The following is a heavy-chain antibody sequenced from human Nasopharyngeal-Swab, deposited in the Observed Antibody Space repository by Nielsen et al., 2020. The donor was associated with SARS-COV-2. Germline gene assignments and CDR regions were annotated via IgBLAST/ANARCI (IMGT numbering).Heavy chain of an antibody. CDR2: IAHDASNE. D-gene: IGHD4-17*01. J-gene: IGHJ4*02. V-gene: IGHV3-30*03. CDR1: GFTFSSFG. CDR3: ARDAPAYYGAFY. Sequence: GESLKISCAASGFTFSSFGMHWVRQAPGRGLEWVAFIAHDASNEYYGDSVKGRFSISRDSSKNTLYLQMDSLRGEDTAVYYCARDAPAYYGAFYWGRGTLVTVSS.